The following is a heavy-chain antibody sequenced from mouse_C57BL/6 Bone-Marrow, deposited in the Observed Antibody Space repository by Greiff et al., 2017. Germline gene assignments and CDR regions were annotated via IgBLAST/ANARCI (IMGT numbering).Heavy chain of an antibody. CDR3: ARGKLRLHFDY. V-gene: IGHV1-55*01. J-gene: IGHJ2*01. D-gene: IGHD3-2*02. CDR1: GYTFTSYW. Sequence: QVHVKQPGAELVKPGASVKMSCKASGYTFTSYWITWVKQRPGQGLEWIGDIYPGSGSTNYNEKFKSKATLTVDTSSSTAYMQLSSLTSEDSAVYYCARGKLRLHFDYWGQGTTLTVSS. CDR2: IYPGSGST.